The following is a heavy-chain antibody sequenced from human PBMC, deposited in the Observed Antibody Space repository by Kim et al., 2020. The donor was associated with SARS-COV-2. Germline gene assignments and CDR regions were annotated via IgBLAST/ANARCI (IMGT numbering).Heavy chain of an antibody. J-gene: IGHJ4*02. CDR1: GFTFSSYA. V-gene: IGHV3-23*01. D-gene: IGHD6-19*01. CDR3: AKDGGWAVAAKPQDY. Sequence: GGSLRLSCAASGFTFSSYAMSWVRQAPGKGLEWVSAISGSGGSTYYADSVKGRFTISRDNSKNTLYLQMNSLRAEDTAVYYCAKDGGWAVAAKPQDYWGQGTLVTVSS. CDR2: ISGSGGST.